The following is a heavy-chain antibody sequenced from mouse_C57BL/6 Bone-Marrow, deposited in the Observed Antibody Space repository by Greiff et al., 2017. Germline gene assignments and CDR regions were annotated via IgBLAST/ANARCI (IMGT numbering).Heavy chain of an antibody. Sequence: DVHLVESGGGLVQPKGSLKLSCAASGFSFNTYAMNWVRQAPGKGLEWVARIRSKSNNYATYYADSVKDRFTISRDDSESMLYLQMNNLKTEDTAMYYCVRQRPLSMDYGGQGTSVTVSS. D-gene: IGHD2-12*01. CDR1: GFSFNTYA. J-gene: IGHJ4*01. CDR3: VRQRPLSMDY. CDR2: IRSKSNNYAT. V-gene: IGHV10-1*01.